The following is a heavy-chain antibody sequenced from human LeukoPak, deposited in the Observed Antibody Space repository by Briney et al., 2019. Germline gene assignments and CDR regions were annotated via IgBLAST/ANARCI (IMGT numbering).Heavy chain of an antibody. CDR2: VSYTGNT. CDR1: GGSISSYY. Sequence: SETLSLTCTVSGGSISSYYWGWIRQPPGKGLEWIGYVSYTGNTNSNPSLKSRVTFSVDTSKNLFSLKLDSVTAADTAVYYCARDNWKDAGDAFDMWGQGTVVTVSS. CDR3: ARDNWKDAGDAFDM. V-gene: IGHV4-59*01. J-gene: IGHJ3*02. D-gene: IGHD1-1*01.